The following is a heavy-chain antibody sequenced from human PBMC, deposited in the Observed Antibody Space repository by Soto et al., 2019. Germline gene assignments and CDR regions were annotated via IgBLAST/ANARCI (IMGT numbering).Heavy chain of an antibody. J-gene: IGHJ6*02. CDR3: ARDGEWQWPPYYYYGMDV. D-gene: IGHD6-19*01. Sequence: QVQLVQSGAEVKKPGASVKVSCKASGYTFTSYGISWVRQAPGQGLEGMGWISAYYGNTNYAQKLQGRVTMTTDTTTSTAYMELRSLRSDDTAVYYCARDGEWQWPPYYYYGMDVWGQGTTVTVSS. V-gene: IGHV1-18*01. CDR1: GYTFTSYG. CDR2: ISAYYGNT.